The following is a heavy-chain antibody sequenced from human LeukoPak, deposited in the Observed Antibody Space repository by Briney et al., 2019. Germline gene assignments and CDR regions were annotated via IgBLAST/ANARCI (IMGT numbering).Heavy chain of an antibody. D-gene: IGHD6-13*01. CDR2: INHSGST. V-gene: IGHV4-34*01. Sequence: SETLSLPCAVYGGSFSGYYWSWIRQPPGKGLEWIGEINHSGSTNYNPSLKSRVTISVDTSKNQFSLKLSSVTAADTAVYYCAAGIAAAGTSNLFYYWGQGTLVTVSS. J-gene: IGHJ4*02. CDR1: GGSFSGYY. CDR3: AAGIAAAGTSNLFYY.